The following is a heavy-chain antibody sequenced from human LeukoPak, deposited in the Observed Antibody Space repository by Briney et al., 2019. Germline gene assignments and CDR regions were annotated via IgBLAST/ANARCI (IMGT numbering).Heavy chain of an antibody. D-gene: IGHD3-22*01. Sequence: GGSLRLSCAASGFTFSSYSMNWVRQAPGKGLEWVSYMSSSSSTIYCADSVKGRFTISRDNSKNTLYLQMNSLRAEDTAVYYCAKRPPTGYYDGSFDYWGQGTLVTVSS. V-gene: IGHV3-48*01. CDR2: MSSSSSTI. J-gene: IGHJ4*02. CDR1: GFTFSSYS. CDR3: AKRPPTGYYDGSFDY.